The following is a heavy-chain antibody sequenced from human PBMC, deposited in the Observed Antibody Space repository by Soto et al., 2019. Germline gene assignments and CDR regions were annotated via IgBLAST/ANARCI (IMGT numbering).Heavy chain of an antibody. D-gene: IGHD3-3*01. CDR1: GGSISSYY. V-gene: IGHV4-59*01. J-gene: IGHJ5*02. CDR2: IYYSGST. Sequence: LSLTCTVSGGSISSYYWSWIRQPPGKGLEWIGYIYYSGSTNYNPSLKSRVTISVDTSKNQFSLKLSSVTAADTAVYYCANLNYDFVVYPWGQGTLVTVS. CDR3: ANLNYDFVVYP.